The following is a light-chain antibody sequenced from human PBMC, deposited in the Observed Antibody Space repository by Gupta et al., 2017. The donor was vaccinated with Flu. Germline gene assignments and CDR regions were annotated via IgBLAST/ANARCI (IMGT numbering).Light chain of an antibody. CDR1: SSNIRLHH. J-gene: IGLJ2*01. CDR3: LSLDRSLFGCI. CDR2: KNN. Sequence: QSVPTQHPSASGTLGRTVPIPCSGGSSNIRLHHVSGYQQTPGTAPRLLSYKNNKRPSGVPDRFSGTKSGTSASLAITGLRSEDEAQYYCLSLDRSLFGCIFGGGTKLTVL. V-gene: IGLV1-47*01.